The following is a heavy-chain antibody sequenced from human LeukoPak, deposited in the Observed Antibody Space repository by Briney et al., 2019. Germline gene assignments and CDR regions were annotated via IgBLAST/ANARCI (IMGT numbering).Heavy chain of an antibody. CDR2: ITDSGGST. D-gene: IGHD2-2*01. CDR1: GFTFNSCA. J-gene: IGHJ4*02. Sequence: GGSLRLSCAASGFTFNSCAMSWVRQAPGKGLEWVSAITDSGGSTYYADSVKGRFTISRDNSKNTLYLQMNNLRAEDTAAYYCAKGSSSSRPYYFDYWGQGTVVTVSS. V-gene: IGHV3-23*01. CDR3: AKGSSSSRPYYFDY.